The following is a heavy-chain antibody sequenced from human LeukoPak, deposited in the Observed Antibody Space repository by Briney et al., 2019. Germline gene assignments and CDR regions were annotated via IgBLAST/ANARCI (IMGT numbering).Heavy chain of an antibody. J-gene: IGHJ3*02. CDR2: IIPILGIA. Sequence: SVKVSCKASGGTFSSYAISWVRQAPGQGLEWMGRIIPILGIANYAQKFQGRVTITADKSTSTAYMELSSLRSEDTAVYYCARGSVAVGAFDIWGQGTMVTVSS. CDR3: ARGSVAVGAFDI. D-gene: IGHD6-19*01. V-gene: IGHV1-69*04. CDR1: GGTFSSYA.